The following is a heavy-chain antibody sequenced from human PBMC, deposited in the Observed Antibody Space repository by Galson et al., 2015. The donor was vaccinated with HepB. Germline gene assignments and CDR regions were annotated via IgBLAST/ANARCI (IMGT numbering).Heavy chain of an antibody. CDR3: RIATYCSSTSCYPVGDY. V-gene: IGHV3-73*01. J-gene: IGHJ4*02. D-gene: IGHD2-2*01. CDR2: IRSKANSYAT. CDR1: GFTFSGSA. Sequence: SLRLSCAASGFTFSGSAMHWVRQASGKGLEWVGRIRSKANSYATAYAASVKGRFTISRDDSKNTAYLQMNSLKTEDTAVYYCRIATYCSSTSCYPVGDYWGQGTLVTVSS.